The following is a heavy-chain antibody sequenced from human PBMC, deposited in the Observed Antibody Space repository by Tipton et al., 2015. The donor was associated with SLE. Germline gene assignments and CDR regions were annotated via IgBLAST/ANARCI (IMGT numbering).Heavy chain of an antibody. D-gene: IGHD1-7*01. CDR1: GFTFTSSA. V-gene: IGHV1-58*01. Sequence: QLVQSGPEVKKPGTSVKVSCKASGFTFTSSAVQWVRQARGQRLEWIGWIVVGSGNTNYAQKFQERVTITRDMSTSTAYMELSSLRSEDTAVYYCAAQTGTTTYYYGMDVWGQGTTVTASS. CDR3: AAQTGTTTYYYGMDV. CDR2: IVVGSGNT. J-gene: IGHJ6*02.